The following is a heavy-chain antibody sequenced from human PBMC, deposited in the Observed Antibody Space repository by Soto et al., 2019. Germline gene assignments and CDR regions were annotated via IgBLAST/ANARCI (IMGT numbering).Heavy chain of an antibody. Sequence: EVQLVESGGGLVQPGGSLRLSCAASGFTFSSYWMHWVRQAPGKGLVWVSRINSDGSSTSYADSVKGRFTISRDNAKNTLYLQMNGLRAEDTAVYSCAVAVAGPTAIGYWGQGTLVTVSS. J-gene: IGHJ4*02. D-gene: IGHD6-19*01. V-gene: IGHV3-74*01. CDR2: INSDGSST. CDR3: AVAVAGPTAIGY. CDR1: GFTFSSYW.